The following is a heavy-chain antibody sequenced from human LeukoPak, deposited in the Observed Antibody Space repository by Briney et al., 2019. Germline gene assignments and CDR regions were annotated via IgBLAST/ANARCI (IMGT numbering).Heavy chain of an antibody. CDR1: GYSISSGYY. J-gene: IGHJ4*02. V-gene: IGHV4-38-2*02. CDR2: VYYSGST. Sequence: SETLSLTCTVSGYSISSGYYWGWIRQPPGKGLECIGGVYYSGSTYYTPSLKSRVTISIDTSRNQFSLKLSSVTAADTAVYYCARAYDGSVSSSYYFDSLGQGTLVTVSS. D-gene: IGHD3-22*01. CDR3: ARAYDGSVSSSYYFDS.